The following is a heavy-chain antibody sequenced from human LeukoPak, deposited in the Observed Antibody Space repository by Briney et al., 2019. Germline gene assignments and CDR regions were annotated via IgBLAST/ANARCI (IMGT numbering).Heavy chain of an antibody. D-gene: IGHD3-22*01. CDR3: ARERAHYYDSSGYYYERGNWFDP. CDR2: ISAYNGNT. J-gene: IGHJ5*02. Sequence: ASVKVSCKASGYTFTSYGISWVRQAPGQGLEWMGWISAYNGNTNYAQKLQGRVTMTTDTSTSTAYMELRSLRSDDTAVYYCARERAHYYDSSGYYYERGNWFDPWGQGTLVTVSS. CDR1: GYTFTSYG. V-gene: IGHV1-18*01.